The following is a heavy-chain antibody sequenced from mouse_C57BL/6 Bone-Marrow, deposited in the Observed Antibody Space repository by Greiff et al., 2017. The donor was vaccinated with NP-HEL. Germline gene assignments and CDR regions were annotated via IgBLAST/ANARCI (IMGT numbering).Heavy chain of an antibody. J-gene: IGHJ1*03. D-gene: IGHD1-1*01. CDR3: RGYYGSSRYFDV. V-gene: IGHV14-4*01. CDR1: GFNIKDDY. CDR2: IDPENGDT. Sequence: VQLKESGAELVRPGASVKLSCTASGFNIKDDYMHWVKQRPEQGLEWIGWIDPENGDTEYASKFQGKATITADTSSNTAYLQLSSLTSEDTAVYYCRGYYGSSRYFDVWGTGTTVTVSS.